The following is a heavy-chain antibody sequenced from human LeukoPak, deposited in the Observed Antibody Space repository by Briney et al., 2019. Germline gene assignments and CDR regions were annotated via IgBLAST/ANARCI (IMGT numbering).Heavy chain of an antibody. J-gene: IGHJ4*02. D-gene: IGHD3-22*01. CDR2: ISAYNGNT. Sequence: ASVKVSCKASGYTFTSYGISWVRQAPGQGLEWMGWISAYNGNTNYAQKLQGRVTMTTDTSTSTAYMELRSLRSDDTAVYYCARDYYDSSGYYSHTGGYWGQGTLVTVSS. V-gene: IGHV1-18*01. CDR1: GYTFTSYG. CDR3: ARDYYDSSGYYSHTGGY.